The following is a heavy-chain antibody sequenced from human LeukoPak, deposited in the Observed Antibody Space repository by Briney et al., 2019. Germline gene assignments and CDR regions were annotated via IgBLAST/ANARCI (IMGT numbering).Heavy chain of an antibody. J-gene: IGHJ4*02. CDR3: SKGRTVTGTLALDY. Sequence: PGGSLRFSCAASGFTFSSYAMSWVRQAPGKGLEWVAIIRYDGSNKYYADSVRGRFTISRDNSKNTLYLQVNSLRAEDTAIYYCSKGRTVTGTLALDYWGQGTLVTVSS. CDR2: IRYDGSNK. D-gene: IGHD6-19*01. V-gene: IGHV3-30*02. CDR1: GFTFSSYA.